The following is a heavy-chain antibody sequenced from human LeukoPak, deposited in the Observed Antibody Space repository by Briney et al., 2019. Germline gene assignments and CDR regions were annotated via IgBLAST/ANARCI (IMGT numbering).Heavy chain of an antibody. CDR2: IIPILGIA. V-gene: IGHV1-69*04. D-gene: IGHD4-17*01. CDR3: ARDMGGDSTRFAFDI. J-gene: IGHJ3*02. CDR1: GGTFSSYT. Sequence: SVTVSCEASGGTFSSYTISWVRQAPGQGLEWMGRIIPILGIANYAQKFQGRVTITADKSTSTAYMELSSLRSEDTAVYYCARDMGGDSTRFAFDIWGQGTMVTVSS.